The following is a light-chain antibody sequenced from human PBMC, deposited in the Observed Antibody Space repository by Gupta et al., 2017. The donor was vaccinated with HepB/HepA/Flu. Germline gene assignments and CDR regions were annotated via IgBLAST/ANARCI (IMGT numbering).Light chain of an antibody. CDR2: ESN. CDR3: GTWDTSLSGGV. CDR1: SSNIGNNY. V-gene: IGLV1-51*02. J-gene: IGLJ1*01. Sequence: QSVLTQPPSVSAAAGQKVTISCSGSSSNIGNNYVSWYQQLPGTAPKLIIYESNKRPSEIPDRFSASKSGTSATLAINGVQTGDEADYYCGTWDTSLSGGVFGTGTKLTVL.